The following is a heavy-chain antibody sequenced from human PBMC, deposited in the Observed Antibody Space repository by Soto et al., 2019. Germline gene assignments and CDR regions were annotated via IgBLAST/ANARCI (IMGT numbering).Heavy chain of an antibody. CDR3: AKSGASSPGIWFDP. D-gene: IGHD6-13*01. Sequence: QVHLVQSGAEVKKPGASVKVSCKASGYTFTSHAIHWVRQAPGQRLQWMGWINAGGGNTKYSQEFQGRVTITRVTSAGTAYLDLNSLTSEDTAVYYCAKSGASSPGIWFDPWGQGTLVTVSS. CDR1: GYTFTSHA. CDR2: INAGGGNT. J-gene: IGHJ5*02. V-gene: IGHV1-3*01.